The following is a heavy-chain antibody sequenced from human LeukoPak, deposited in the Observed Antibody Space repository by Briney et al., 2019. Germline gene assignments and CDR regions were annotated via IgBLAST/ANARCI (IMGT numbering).Heavy chain of an antibody. CDR2: IKQDESEK. CDR3: ACVYKDY. CDR1: GFTFSSYS. J-gene: IGHJ4*02. Sequence: KPGGSLRLSCAASGFTFSSYSMNWVRQAPGKGLEWVANIKQDESEKNYGESVKGRFTISRDNAKNSLYLQMNNLRAEDTALYYCACVYKDYWGQGTLVTVSS. D-gene: IGHD1-14*01. V-gene: IGHV3-7*05.